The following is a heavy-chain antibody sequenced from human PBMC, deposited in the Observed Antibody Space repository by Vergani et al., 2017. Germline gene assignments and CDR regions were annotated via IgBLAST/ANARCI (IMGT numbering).Heavy chain of an antibody. D-gene: IGHD3-3*01. CDR1: GFTFSSYA. V-gene: IGHV3-23*04. CDR3: AKAPQVRFLEWLLVDY. CDR2: ISGSGGST. Sequence: EVQLVESGGGLVQPGGSLRLSCSTFGFTFSSYAMYWVRQAPGKGLEWVSAISGSGGSTYYADSVKGRFTISRDNSKNTLYLQMNSLRAEDTAVYYCAKAPQVRFLEWLLVDYWGQGTLVTVSS. J-gene: IGHJ4*02.